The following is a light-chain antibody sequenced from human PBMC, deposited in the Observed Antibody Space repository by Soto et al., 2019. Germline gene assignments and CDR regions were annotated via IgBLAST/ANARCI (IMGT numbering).Light chain of an antibody. CDR1: QTISSW. CDR3: QQSYSTPT. CDR2: KAS. J-gene: IGKJ1*01. Sequence: DIQMTQSPSSLSASVEDRVIITCRASQTISSWLAWYQQKPGKAPKLLIYKASTLKSGVPSRFSGSGSGTEFTLTISSLQPEDFATYYCQQSYSTPTFGQGTKVDIK. V-gene: IGKV1-5*03.